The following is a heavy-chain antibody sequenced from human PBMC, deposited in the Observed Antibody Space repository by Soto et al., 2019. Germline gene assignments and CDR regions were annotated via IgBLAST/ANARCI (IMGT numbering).Heavy chain of an antibody. D-gene: IGHD3-3*01. CDR3: ARAEWGNWLDP. V-gene: IGHV1-46*01. Sequence: ASVKVSCQASGYSFFNYNMHWVRQAPGQGLEWMGIIDPSGGSASYAHKFQGRVTMTSDTSTDTVYMELMNLKSEDTATYFCARAEWGNWLDPWGQGTLVTVSS. CDR2: IDPSGGSA. CDR1: GYSFFNYN. J-gene: IGHJ5*02.